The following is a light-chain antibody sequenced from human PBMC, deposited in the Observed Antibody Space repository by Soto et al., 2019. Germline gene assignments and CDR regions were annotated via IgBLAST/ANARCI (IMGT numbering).Light chain of an antibody. CDR3: QQRNSYPFT. V-gene: IGKV1-9*01. J-gene: IGKJ3*01. Sequence: DIQLTQSPSFLSASVGDRVTITCRASQGISSYLAWYQQKPGKAPKLLIYTASTLQSGVPSRFSGSRSGTEFTLTISSLQPEDFATYYCQQRNSYPFTVGPGTKVDI. CDR2: TAS. CDR1: QGISSY.